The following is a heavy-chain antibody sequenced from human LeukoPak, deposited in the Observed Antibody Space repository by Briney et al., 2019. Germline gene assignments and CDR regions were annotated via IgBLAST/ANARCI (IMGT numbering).Heavy chain of an antibody. CDR2: ISSNGGST. J-gene: IGHJ4*02. V-gene: IGHV3-64*01. CDR3: ARVRLDILTGPFDY. CDR1: GFTFSSYA. D-gene: IGHD3-9*01. Sequence: GGSLRLSCAASGFTFSSYAMHWVRQAPGKGLEYVSAISSNGGSTYYANSVKGRFTISRDNSKNTLYLQMGSLRAEDMAVYYCARVRLDILTGPFDYWGQGTLVTVSS.